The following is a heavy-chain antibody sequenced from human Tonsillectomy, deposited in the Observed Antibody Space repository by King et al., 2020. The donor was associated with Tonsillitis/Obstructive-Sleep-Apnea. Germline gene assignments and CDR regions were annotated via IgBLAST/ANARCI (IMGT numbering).Heavy chain of an antibody. J-gene: IGHJ4*02. D-gene: IGHD3-9*01. V-gene: IGHV3-74*01. Sequence: VQLVESGGGLVQPGGSLRLSCAASGFTFSSYWMHWVRQAPGKGLVWVSRINSDGSSTSYADSVKGRFTISRANAKNTLYLQMNSLRAEDTAVYYCAREAGYYDILTGYHYWGQGTLVTVSS. CDR3: AREAGYYDILTGYHY. CDR2: INSDGSST. CDR1: GFTFSSYW.